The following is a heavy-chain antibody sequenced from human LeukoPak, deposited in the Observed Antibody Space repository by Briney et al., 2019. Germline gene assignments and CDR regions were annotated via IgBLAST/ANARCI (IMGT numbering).Heavy chain of an antibody. CDR3: AKDDRYGMDV. D-gene: IGHD3-22*01. Sequence: GGSLRLSCAASGNYWMHWVRQAPGKGLVWVSHVNSDGSWTSHADSVKGRFTISRDNAKNSLYLQMNSLRAEDTALYYCAKDDRYGMDVWGQGTTVTVSS. V-gene: IGHV3-74*01. CDR1: GNYW. CDR2: VNSDGSWT. J-gene: IGHJ6*02.